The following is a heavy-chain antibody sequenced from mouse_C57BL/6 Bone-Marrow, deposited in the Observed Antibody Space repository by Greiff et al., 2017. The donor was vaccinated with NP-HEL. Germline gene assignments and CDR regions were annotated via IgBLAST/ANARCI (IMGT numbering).Heavy chain of an antibody. V-gene: IGHV1-22*01. D-gene: IGHD1-1*01. CDR1: GYTFTDYN. J-gene: IGHJ3*01. Sequence: VQLQQSGPELVKPGASVKMSCKASGYTFTDYNMHWVKQSHGKSLEWIGYINPNNGGTSYNQKFKGKATLTVNKSSSTAYMELRSLTSEDSAVYYCARNNPPYYYGSSYWFAYWGQGTLVTVSA. CDR2: INPNNGGT. CDR3: ARNNPPYYYGSSYWFAY.